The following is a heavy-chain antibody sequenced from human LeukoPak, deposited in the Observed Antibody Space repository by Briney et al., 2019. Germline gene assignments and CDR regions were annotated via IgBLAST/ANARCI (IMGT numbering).Heavy chain of an antibody. Sequence: ASVKVSCKASGYTFTSYDINWVRQATGQGLEWMGWMNPNSGNTGYAQKFQGRVTMTGNTSISTAYMELSSLRSEDTAVYYCARGRDGYVNYYYYYGMDVWGQGTTVTVSS. CDR3: ARGRDGYVNYYYYYGMDV. V-gene: IGHV1-8*01. J-gene: IGHJ6*02. CDR1: GYTFTSYD. D-gene: IGHD5-24*01. CDR2: MNPNSGNT.